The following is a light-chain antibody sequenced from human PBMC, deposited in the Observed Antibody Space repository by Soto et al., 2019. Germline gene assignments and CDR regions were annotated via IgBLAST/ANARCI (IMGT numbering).Light chain of an antibody. CDR3: QQYYGTPLT. J-gene: IGKJ4*01. CDR2: WAS. Sequence: DIVLTQSPDSLSVSLGERATIDCKSSRSLLYSSNHKNYLAWYQHKPGQPPRLLINWASARESGVPDRFSGAGSGTDFTLTISSLQAEDVAVYFCQQYYGTPLTFGGATKVEIK. CDR1: RSLLYSSNHKNY. V-gene: IGKV4-1*01.